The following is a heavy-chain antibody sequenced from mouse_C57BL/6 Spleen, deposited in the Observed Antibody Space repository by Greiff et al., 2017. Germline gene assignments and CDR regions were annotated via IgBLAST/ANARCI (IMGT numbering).Heavy chain of an antibody. J-gene: IGHJ3*01. CDR1: GFTFSSYT. V-gene: IGHV5-9*01. D-gene: IGHD4-1*01. CDR2: ISGGGGNT. Sequence: DVKLVASGGGLVKPGGSLKLSCAASGFTFSSYTMSWVRQTPEKRLEWVATISGGGGNTYYPDSVKGRFTISRDNAKNTLYLQMSSLRSEDTALYYCARPLTGSWCAYGGQGTLVTVSA. CDR3: ARPLTGSWCAY.